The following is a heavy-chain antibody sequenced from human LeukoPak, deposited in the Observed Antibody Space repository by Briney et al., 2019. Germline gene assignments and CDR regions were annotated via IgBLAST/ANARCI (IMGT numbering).Heavy chain of an antibody. CDR2: IRYDGSNK. V-gene: IGHV3-30*02. CDR3: ARGGTRYYFDY. D-gene: IGHD3-16*01. CDR1: GFTFSSYG. Sequence: GGSLRLSCAASGFTFSSYGMHWVRQAPGKGLEWVAFIRYDGSNKYYADSVKGRFIISRDDSKNTLYLQMNSLRAEDTAVYYCARGGTRYYFDYWGQGTLVTVSS. J-gene: IGHJ4*02.